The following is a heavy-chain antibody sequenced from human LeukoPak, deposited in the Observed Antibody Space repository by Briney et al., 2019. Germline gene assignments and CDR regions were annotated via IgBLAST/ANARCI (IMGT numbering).Heavy chain of an antibody. Sequence: GASVKVSCKASGYTFTGYYMHWVGQAPGQGLELMGGIIPIFGTANYAQKFQGRVTITTDKSTSTAYMDLSSLRSEDTAVYYCARDGAAAGYIDYWGQGTLVTVSS. CDR2: IIPIFGTA. J-gene: IGHJ4*02. CDR1: GYTFTGYY. D-gene: IGHD6-13*01. CDR3: ARDGAAAGYIDY. V-gene: IGHV1-69*05.